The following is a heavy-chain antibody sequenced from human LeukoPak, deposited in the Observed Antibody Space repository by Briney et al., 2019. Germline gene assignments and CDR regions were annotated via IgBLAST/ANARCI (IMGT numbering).Heavy chain of an antibody. CDR1: GFTFSSYA. V-gene: IGHV3-74*01. CDR3: ARVYYDFWSGYKGYFDY. J-gene: IGHJ4*02. Sequence: GGSLRLSCVVSGFTFSSYAMYWVRQAPGKGLVWVSRINSDGSSTSYADSVKGRFTISRDNAKNTLYLQMNSLRAEDTAVYYCARVYYDFWSGYKGYFDYWGQGTLVTVSS. CDR2: INSDGSST. D-gene: IGHD3-3*01.